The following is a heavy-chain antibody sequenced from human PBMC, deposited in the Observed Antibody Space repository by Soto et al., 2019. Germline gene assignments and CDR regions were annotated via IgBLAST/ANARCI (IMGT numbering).Heavy chain of an antibody. J-gene: IGHJ6*02. CDR3: ARSGQEGYRWFGESSSRGNYGMDV. V-gene: IGHV4-31*03. CDR2: IYYSGST. D-gene: IGHD3-10*01. CDR1: GGSISSGGYY. Sequence: PSETLSLTCTVSGGSISSGGYYWSWIRQHPGKGLEWSGYIYYSGSTYYNPSLKSRVTISVDTSKNQFSLKLSSVTAADTAVYYCARSGQEGYRWFGESSSRGNYGMDVWGQGTTVTVS.